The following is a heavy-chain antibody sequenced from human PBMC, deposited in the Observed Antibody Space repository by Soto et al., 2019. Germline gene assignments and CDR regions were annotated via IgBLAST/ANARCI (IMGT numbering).Heavy chain of an antibody. Sequence: QLQLQESGSGLVKPSQTLSLTCAVSGGSISSGGYSWSWVRQPPGKGLECIGYIYHSGSTYYNPSLKSQVPISLDRSKNQFSLKLSSVTAADTAVDYCARVDCSGGNCYFDYWGQGTLVTVS. CDR3: ARVDCSGGNCYFDY. CDR2: IYHSGST. V-gene: IGHV4-30-2*01. D-gene: IGHD2-15*01. CDR1: GGSISSGGYS. J-gene: IGHJ4*02.